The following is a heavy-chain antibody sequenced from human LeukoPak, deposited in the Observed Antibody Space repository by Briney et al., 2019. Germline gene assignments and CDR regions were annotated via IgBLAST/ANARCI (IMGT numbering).Heavy chain of an antibody. D-gene: IGHD1-1*01. J-gene: IGHJ5*02. Sequence: SGPTLVNPTQTLTLTCTFSGFSLSTSGVGVGWIRQPPGKALEWLALIYWDDEKRYSPSLKSRLTITKDTSKTQVVLTKTNMDPVDTATYYCAHSPGSATGTTGNRFDPWGQGTLVTVSS. CDR1: GFSLSTSGVG. CDR3: AHSPGSATGTTGNRFDP. CDR2: IYWDDEK. V-gene: IGHV2-5*02.